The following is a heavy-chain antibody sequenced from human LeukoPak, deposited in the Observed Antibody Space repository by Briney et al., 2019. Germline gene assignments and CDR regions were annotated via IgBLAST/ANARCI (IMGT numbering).Heavy chain of an antibody. CDR2: IRSKANSYAT. J-gene: IGHJ3*02. V-gene: IGHV3-73*01. Sequence: GGSLRLSCAASGFTFGGSAMHWVRQASGKGLEWVGRIRSKANSYATAYAASVKGRFTISRDNSKNTLYLQMNSLRAEDTAVYYCAKRQPLDAFDIWGQGTMVTVSS. D-gene: IGHD6-13*01. CDR3: AKRQPLDAFDI. CDR1: GFTFGGSA.